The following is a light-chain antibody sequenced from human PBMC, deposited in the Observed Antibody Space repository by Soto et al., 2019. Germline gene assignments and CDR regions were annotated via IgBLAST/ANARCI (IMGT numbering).Light chain of an antibody. Sequence: QSVLTQPASVSGSPGQSITISCTGTSSDVGGYNYVSWYQQHPGKAPKLMIYDVRNRPSGVSNRFSGSKSVNTASLTISGLQAEDEADYYCSSYTTIRTYVFGTGTRSPS. CDR3: SSYTTIRTYV. CDR1: SSDVGGYNY. CDR2: DVR. V-gene: IGLV2-14*01. J-gene: IGLJ1*01.